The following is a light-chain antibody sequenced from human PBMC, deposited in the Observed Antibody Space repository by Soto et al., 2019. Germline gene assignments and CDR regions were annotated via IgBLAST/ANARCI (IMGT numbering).Light chain of an antibody. CDR1: QSINSN. CDR3: QQYNNWWT. J-gene: IGKJ1*01. V-gene: IGKV3-15*01. CDR2: GAS. Sequence: VMTQSPATLSLSPGERATLSCTASQSINSNLAWYQQRPGQAPRLLIYGASTRATGIPARFSGSGSGTEFTLTISSLQSEDFAVYYCQQYNNWWTFGQGTKVEIK.